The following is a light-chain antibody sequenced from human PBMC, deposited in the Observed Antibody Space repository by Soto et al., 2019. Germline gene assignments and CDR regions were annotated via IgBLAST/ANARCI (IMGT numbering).Light chain of an antibody. V-gene: IGKV1-33*01. CDR1: QDISNY. CDR3: QQYDDVPPT. Sequence: DIQMTQSPSSLSASVGDRVTITCQASQDISNYLNWYQQKPGQAPELLIYDASNLETGVPSRFSGSGSGTDFTFTISSLQPEDFATYYCQQYDDVPPTFGPGTQVDF. CDR2: DAS. J-gene: IGKJ3*01.